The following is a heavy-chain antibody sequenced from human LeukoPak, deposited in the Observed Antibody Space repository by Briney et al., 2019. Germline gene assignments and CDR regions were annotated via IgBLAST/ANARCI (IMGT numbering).Heavy chain of an antibody. CDR3: AKTGLQLWLFAY. J-gene: IGHJ4*02. CDR2: ISYDGNNK. CDR1: GFTFSSYG. V-gene: IGHV3-30*18. Sequence: PGGSLRLSCAASGFTFSSYGMHWVRQAPGKGLEWVALISYDGNNKYYADSVKGRFTISRDNSKNTLYLQVNSLRPDDTAVYYCAKTGLQLWLFAYWGQGTLVTVSS. D-gene: IGHD5-18*01.